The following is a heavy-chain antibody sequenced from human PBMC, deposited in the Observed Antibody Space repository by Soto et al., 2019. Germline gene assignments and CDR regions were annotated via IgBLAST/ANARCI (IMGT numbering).Heavy chain of an antibody. D-gene: IGHD3-22*01. J-gene: IGHJ4*02. Sequence: QSTLKESGPTLVKPTQTLTLTCTFSGFALSTSGVGVGWIRQPPGKALEWRALIDWNDDNRYSPSLKSRLTTTKDTSKNQVVLTMTNMDPVDTATYYCAPRPDYYDSSGYYASHYYFDYGGQGTLVTVSS. CDR2: IDWNDDN. CDR3: APRPDYYDSSGYYASHYYFDY. CDR1: GFALSTSGVG. V-gene: IGHV2-5*01.